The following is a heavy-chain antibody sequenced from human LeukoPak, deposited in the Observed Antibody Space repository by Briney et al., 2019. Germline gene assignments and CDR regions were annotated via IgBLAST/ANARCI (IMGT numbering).Heavy chain of an antibody. CDR1: GDSVASNSVT. CDR3: ARRLTQYDCFDP. CDR2: TYYRSTWYN. D-gene: IGHD2-2*01. J-gene: IGHJ5*02. Sequence: SQTLSLTCAISGDSVASNSVTWNWIRQSPSRGLEWLGRTYYRSTWYNDYAVSVRGRITVNPDTSKNQFSLHLNSVTPEDTAVYYCARRLTQYDCFDPWGQGILVTVSS. V-gene: IGHV6-1*01.